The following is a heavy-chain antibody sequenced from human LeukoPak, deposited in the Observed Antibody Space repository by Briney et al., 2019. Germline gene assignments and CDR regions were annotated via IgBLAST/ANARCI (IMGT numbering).Heavy chain of an antibody. CDR1: GFTFSGYW. J-gene: IGHJ4*02. CDR2: TNRDDSDT. D-gene: IGHD3-22*01. V-gene: IGHV3-74*01. CDR3: ARSANYFDTSGQDY. Sequence: GGSLRPSCAASGFTFSGYWMHWVRQAPGKGLVWVSRTNRDDSDTSYADSVKGRFTISRDKAKSTLYLQMNSLRVEDTAVYYCARSANYFDTSGQDYWGQGTLVTVSS.